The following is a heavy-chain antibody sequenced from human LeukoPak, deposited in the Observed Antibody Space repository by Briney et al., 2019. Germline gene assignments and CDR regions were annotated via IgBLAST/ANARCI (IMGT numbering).Heavy chain of an antibody. J-gene: IGHJ4*02. CDR3: ATWHGWLQILDY. CDR1: GYTFTSYG. CDR2: ICAYNGNT. Sequence: ASVNVSCKASGYTFTSYGISGVRQAPGQGLEWMGWICAYNGNTNYAQKLQGRVTMTTDTSTSTAYMELRSLRSDDTAVYYCATWHGWLQILDYWGQGNLVTVSS. D-gene: IGHD5-24*01. V-gene: IGHV1-18*01.